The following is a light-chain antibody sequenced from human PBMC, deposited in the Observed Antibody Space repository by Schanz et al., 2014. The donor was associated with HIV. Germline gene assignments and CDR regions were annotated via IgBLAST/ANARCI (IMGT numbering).Light chain of an antibody. Sequence: EIVMTQSPATLSVSPGERATLSCRASQSVSSNVAWYQQKPGQAPSLLIYGASTRATGIPDRFSGSGSGTDFTLTISRLEPEDFAVYYCQQFGALPQSFGQGTRLEIK. CDR3: QQFGALPQS. CDR1: QSVSSN. J-gene: IGKJ2*03. CDR2: GAS. V-gene: IGKV3D-15*01.